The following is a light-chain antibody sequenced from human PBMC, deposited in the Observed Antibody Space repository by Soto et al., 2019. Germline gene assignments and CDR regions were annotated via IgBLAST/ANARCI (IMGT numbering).Light chain of an antibody. V-gene: IGKV1-12*01. CDR2: AAS. CDR1: QDIAGY. CDR3: QHSTTWT. Sequence: DIQVSQSRSSVSGSLGDRVTIAFRARQDIAGYLAWYQEKPGKAAKLLIYAASSLQSGVPASFRGSGSETDSTLTISSTQPEDFATYSCQHSTTWTFGHGTKVDIK. J-gene: IGKJ1*01.